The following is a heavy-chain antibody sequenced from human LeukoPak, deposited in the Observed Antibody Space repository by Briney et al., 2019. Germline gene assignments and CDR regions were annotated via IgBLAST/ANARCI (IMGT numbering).Heavy chain of an antibody. V-gene: IGHV3-23*01. CDR2: ISGSGGTT. J-gene: IGHJ3*02. Sequence: PGGSLRLSCAASGFTFSSYAMSWVRQAPGKGLEWVSAISGSGGTTYYADSVKGRFTISRDNSKNTLYLQMNSLRAEYTAVYYCAKGRGYGNHYAFDIWGRGTMVTVSS. CDR1: GFTFSSYA. D-gene: IGHD5-18*01. CDR3: AKGRGYGNHYAFDI.